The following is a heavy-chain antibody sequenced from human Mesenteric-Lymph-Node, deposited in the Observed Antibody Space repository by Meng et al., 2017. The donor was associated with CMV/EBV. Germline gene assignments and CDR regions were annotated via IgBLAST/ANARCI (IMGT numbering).Heavy chain of an antibody. CDR3: ATGYSSGWHPLIDL. V-gene: IGHV3-11*04. Sequence: GGSLRLSCAASGFTFSDYYMSWIRQAPGKGLEWVSYISSSGSTIYYADSVKGRFTISRDNAKNSLYLQMNSLRAEDTAVYYCATGYSSGWHPLIDLWGQGTLVTVSS. D-gene: IGHD6-19*01. CDR1: GFTFSDYY. J-gene: IGHJ5*02. CDR2: ISSSGSTI.